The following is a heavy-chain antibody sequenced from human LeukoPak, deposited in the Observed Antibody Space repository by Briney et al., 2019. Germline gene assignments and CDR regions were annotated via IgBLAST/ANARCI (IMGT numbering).Heavy chain of an antibody. CDR3: ARGPHYGDSTLYYFDY. Sequence: GASVKVSCKASGYTFTSYYMHWVRQAPGQGLEWMGIINPSGGSTSYAQKFQGRVTMTRDTSTSTVYMELSSLRSEDTAVYYCARGPHYGDSTLYYFDYRGQGTLVTVSS. CDR2: INPSGGST. D-gene: IGHD4-17*01. J-gene: IGHJ4*02. CDR1: GYTFTSYY. V-gene: IGHV1-46*01.